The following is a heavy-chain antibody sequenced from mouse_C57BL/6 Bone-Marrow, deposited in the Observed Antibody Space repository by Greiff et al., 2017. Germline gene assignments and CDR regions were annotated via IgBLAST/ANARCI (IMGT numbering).Heavy chain of an antibody. CDR3: ARIGPLRPWFAY. V-gene: IGHV1-64*01. J-gene: IGHJ3*01. D-gene: IGHD1-1*01. CDR2: IHPNSGST. CDR1: GYTFTSYW. Sequence: QVQLQQPGAELVKPGASVKLSCKASGYTFTSYWMHWVKQRPGQGLEWIGMIHPNSGSTNYNEKFKSKATLTVDKSSSTAYMQLSSLTSEDSAVXYCARIGPLRPWFAYWGQGTLVTVSA.